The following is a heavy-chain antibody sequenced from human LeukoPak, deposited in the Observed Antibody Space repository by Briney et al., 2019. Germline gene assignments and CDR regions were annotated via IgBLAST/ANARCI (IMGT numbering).Heavy chain of an antibody. CDR2: INSDGSST. Sequence: GGSLRLSCAASGFTFSSYWMHWVRQAPGKGLVWVSRINSDGSSTSYADSVKGRFTISRDNAKNTLYLQMNSLRAEDTAVYYCARVGRYCSSTSCYLEAFDIWGQGTMATVSS. J-gene: IGHJ3*02. V-gene: IGHV3-74*01. D-gene: IGHD2-2*01. CDR1: GFTFSSYW. CDR3: ARVGRYCSSTSCYLEAFDI.